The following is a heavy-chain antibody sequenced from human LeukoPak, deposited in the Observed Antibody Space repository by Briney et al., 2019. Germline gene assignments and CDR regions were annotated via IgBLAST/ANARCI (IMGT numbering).Heavy chain of an antibody. V-gene: IGHV1-3*01. CDR1: GYTFTGFA. Sequence: ASVKVSCKASGYTFTGFAIHWVRQAPGQRLEWMGWINGGDGDTKYLQNFQGRVTITRDTSASTSYMELSSLTSEDTAIYYCALTDYGDYWGQGTLVTVSS. CDR2: INGGDGDT. J-gene: IGHJ4*02. CDR3: ALTDYGDY.